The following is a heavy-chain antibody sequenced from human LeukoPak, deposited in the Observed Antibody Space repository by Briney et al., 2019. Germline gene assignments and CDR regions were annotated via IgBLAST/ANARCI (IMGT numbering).Heavy chain of an antibody. CDR2: IDPNSGGT. D-gene: IGHD1-26*01. J-gene: IGHJ4*02. V-gene: IGHV1-2*02. Sequence: ASVTVSFKSSGYTLTVYYMHWVRQAPGQGLAWMGWIDPNSGGTNYAQKFQGRVAMTRDTSISTAYMELSRLRSDDTAVYYCARGGSGSYPQPGLYWGQGTLVTVSS. CDR1: GYTLTVYY. CDR3: ARGGSGSYPQPGLY.